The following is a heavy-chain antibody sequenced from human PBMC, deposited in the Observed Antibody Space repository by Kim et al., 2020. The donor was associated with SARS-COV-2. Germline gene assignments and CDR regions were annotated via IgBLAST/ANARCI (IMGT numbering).Heavy chain of an antibody. V-gene: IGHV3-15*01. CDR2: IKRNADGGPT. Sequence: GGSLRLSCAASGFPFSETWMTWVRQAPGKGLEWVGRIKRNADGGPTDYAASVKGRFTISRDDSENILYLQMNSLRSEDTALYYCLTGLGKSDTDYWGQGTLVTVSS. CDR3: LTGLGKSDTDY. J-gene: IGHJ4*02. D-gene: IGHD3-10*01. CDR1: GFPFSETW.